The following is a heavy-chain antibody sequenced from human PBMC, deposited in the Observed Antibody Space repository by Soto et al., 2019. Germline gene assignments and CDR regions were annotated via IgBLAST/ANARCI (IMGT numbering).Heavy chain of an antibody. CDR1: GFTFSSYG. Sequence: SLRLSCAASGFTFSSYGMHWVRQAPGKGLEWVAVIWYDGSNKYYADSVKGRFTISRDNSKNTLYLQMNSLRAEDTAVYYCARVATGGYYYYGMDVWGQGTTVTVSS. D-gene: IGHD7-27*01. CDR2: IWYDGSNK. J-gene: IGHJ6*02. CDR3: ARVATGGYYYYGMDV. V-gene: IGHV3-33*01.